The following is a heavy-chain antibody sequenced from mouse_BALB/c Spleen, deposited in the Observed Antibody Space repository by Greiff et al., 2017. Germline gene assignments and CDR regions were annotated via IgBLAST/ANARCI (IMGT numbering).Heavy chain of an antibody. D-gene: IGHD1-1*01. J-gene: IGHJ2*01. Sequence: VQLQQSGAELVKPGASVKLSCKASGYTFTSYWMHWVKQRPGQGLEWIGEINPSNGRTNYNEKFKSKATLTVDKSSSTAYMQLSSLTSEDSAVYYCARLFPITTVVATDYWGQGTTLTVSS. V-gene: IGHV1S81*02. CDR3: ARLFPITTVVATDY. CDR2: INPSNGRT. CDR1: GYTFTSYW.